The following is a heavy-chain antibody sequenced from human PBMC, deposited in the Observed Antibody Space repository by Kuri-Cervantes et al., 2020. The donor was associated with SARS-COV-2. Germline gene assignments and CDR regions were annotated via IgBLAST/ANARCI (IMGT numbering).Heavy chain of an antibody. D-gene: IGHD3-22*01. J-gene: IGHJ3*02. CDR2: IYHSGST. CDR3: ARGYYYDSSGSHTPYDAFDI. CDR1: GYSISSGYY. Sequence: GSLRLSCTVSGYSISSGYYWGWIRQPPGKGLEWIGSIYHSGSTYYNPSLKSRVTISVDTSKNQFSLKLSSVTAADTAVYYCARGYYYDSSGSHTPYDAFDIWGQGTVVTVSS. V-gene: IGHV4-38-2*02.